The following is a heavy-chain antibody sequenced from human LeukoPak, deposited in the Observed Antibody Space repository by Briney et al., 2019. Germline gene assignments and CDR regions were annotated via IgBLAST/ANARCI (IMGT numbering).Heavy chain of an antibody. Sequence: GGSLRLSGAASGFTFRSSGMRWVRQAPGKGLVWVSRLKSDGSSTSYADSVKGRFTISRDNAKNTLYLQMNSLRAEDTAVYYCARSPPNYYGSGSYVDYWGQGTLVTVSS. CDR3: ARSPPNYYGSGSYVDY. CDR2: LKSDGSST. J-gene: IGHJ4*02. CDR1: GFTFRSSG. V-gene: IGHV3-74*01. D-gene: IGHD3-10*01.